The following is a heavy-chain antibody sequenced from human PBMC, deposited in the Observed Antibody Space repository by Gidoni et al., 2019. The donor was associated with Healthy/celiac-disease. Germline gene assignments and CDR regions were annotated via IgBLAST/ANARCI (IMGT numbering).Heavy chain of an antibody. Sequence: EVQLLESGGGLVQPGGSLRLSCAASGFTFSSYAMSWVRQAPGKGLGWVSAISGSGGSTYYADSVKGRFTISRDNSKNTLYLQMNSLRAEDTAVYYCAKGSYYYDSSGYRFDYWGQGTLVTVSS. V-gene: IGHV3-23*01. CDR2: ISGSGGST. J-gene: IGHJ4*02. CDR3: AKGSYYYDSSGYRFDY. CDR1: GFTFSSYA. D-gene: IGHD3-22*01.